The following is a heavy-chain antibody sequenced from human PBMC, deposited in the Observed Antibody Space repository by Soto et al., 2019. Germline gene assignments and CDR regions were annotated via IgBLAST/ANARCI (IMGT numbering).Heavy chain of an antibody. Sequence: ASVKVSCKASGYTFTSYDINWVRQATGQGLEWMGWTNANNGNTKYAQNLQGRVTLITDTSTSTAYMELRSLMYDDTAVYYCARCSGGTCYASYAFDIWGQGTMVTVSS. J-gene: IGHJ3*02. CDR1: GYTFTSYD. D-gene: IGHD2-15*01. V-gene: IGHV1-18*01. CDR3: ARCSGGTCYASYAFDI. CDR2: TNANNGNT.